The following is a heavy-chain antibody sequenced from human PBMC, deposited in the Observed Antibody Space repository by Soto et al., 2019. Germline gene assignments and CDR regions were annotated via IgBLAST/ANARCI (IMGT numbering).Heavy chain of an antibody. V-gene: IGHV3-30*18. CDR3: AKDLRAAGTYLDY. Sequence: PGGSLRLSCAASGFTFSSYGMHWVRQAPGKGLEWVAVISYDGSNKYYADSVKGRFTISRDNSKNTLYLQMNSLRAEDTAVYYCAKDLRAAGTYLDYWGQGTLVTVSS. CDR2: ISYDGSNK. CDR1: GFTFSSYG. D-gene: IGHD6-13*01. J-gene: IGHJ4*02.